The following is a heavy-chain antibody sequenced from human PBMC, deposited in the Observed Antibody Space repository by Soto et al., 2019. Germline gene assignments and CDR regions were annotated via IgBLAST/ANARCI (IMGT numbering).Heavy chain of an antibody. V-gene: IGHV3-48*02. Sequence: GGSLRLSCAASGFSLCNYSMNWVRQAPGKGLEWVSYIRSSSSTIYYADSVKGRFTISRDNAKNSLYLQMNSLRDEDTAVYYCARTVDAFDIWGQGTMVTVSS. J-gene: IGHJ3*02. D-gene: IGHD4-4*01. CDR1: GFSLCNYS. CDR3: ARTVDAFDI. CDR2: IRSSSSTI.